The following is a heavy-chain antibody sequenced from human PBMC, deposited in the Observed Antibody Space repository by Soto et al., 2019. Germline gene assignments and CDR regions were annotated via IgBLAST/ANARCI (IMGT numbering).Heavy chain of an antibody. CDR3: ASSRFRPGYPRSYCFDF. CDR2: ISSSGSTI. J-gene: IGHJ3*01. V-gene: IGHV3-48*03. D-gene: IGHD6-25*01. Sequence: EVQLVESGGGLVQPGGSLRLSCAASRFTFSSYEMNWVRQAPGKGLEWVSYISSSGSTIFYADSVKGRFTISRDNAKNSLYLQMNSLGAKDTTVYYWASSRFRPGYPRSYCFDFWGQGTMVTVSS. CDR1: RFTFSSYE.